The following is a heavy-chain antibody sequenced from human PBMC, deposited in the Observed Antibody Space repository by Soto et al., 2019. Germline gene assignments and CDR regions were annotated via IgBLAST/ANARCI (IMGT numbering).Heavy chain of an antibody. CDR3: ARAGDGYYYGMDV. CDR2: IYYSGST. V-gene: IGHV4-31*03. J-gene: IGHJ6*02. Sequence: QVQLQESGPGLVKPSQTLSLTCTVSGGSISSGGYYWSWIRQHPGKGLEWIGYIYYSGSTYYNPSLKRRLTISVDTSKNQFSLQLSSVTAADTAVYYCARAGDGYYYGMDVWGQGTTVTVSS. CDR1: GGSISSGGYY. D-gene: IGHD1-26*01.